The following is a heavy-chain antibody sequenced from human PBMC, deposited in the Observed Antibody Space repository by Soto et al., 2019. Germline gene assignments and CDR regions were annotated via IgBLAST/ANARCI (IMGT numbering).Heavy chain of an antibody. J-gene: IGHJ3*02. CDR2: IYYSGST. V-gene: IGHV4-61*01. CDR1: GGSVSSGSYY. CDR3: ARDQYCGGDCYTWGDAFDI. Sequence: SETLSLTCTVSGGSVSSGSYYWSWIRQPPGKGLEWIGYIYYSGSTNYDPSLKSRVTISVDTSKNQFSLKLSSVTAADTAVYYCARDQYCGGDCYTWGDAFDIWGQGTMVTVS. D-gene: IGHD2-21*02.